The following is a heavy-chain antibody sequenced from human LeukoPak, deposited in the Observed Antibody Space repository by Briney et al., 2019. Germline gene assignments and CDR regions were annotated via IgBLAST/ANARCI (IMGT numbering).Heavy chain of an antibody. J-gene: IGHJ3*02. CDR2: IYTSGST. Sequence: SETLSLTCTVSGGSISSYYWSWIRQPAGEGLEWIGRIYTSGSTNYNPSLKSRVTMSVDTSKNQFSLKLSSVTAADTAVYYCARLGGSSWYFDAFDIWGQGTMVTVSS. D-gene: IGHD6-13*01. V-gene: IGHV4-4*07. CDR1: GGSISSYY. CDR3: ARLGGSSWYFDAFDI.